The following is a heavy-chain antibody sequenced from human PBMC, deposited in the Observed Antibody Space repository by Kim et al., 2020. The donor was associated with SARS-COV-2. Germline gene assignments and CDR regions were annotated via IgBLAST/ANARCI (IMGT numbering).Heavy chain of an antibody. D-gene: IGHD1-1*01. Sequence: SETLSLTCTVSGGSISGRYWGWIRQPPAKGLEWIGNIHYTENTQYNPSLKRRVTISLDTSRNQISLRLTSVTAADTAMYFCARVIVFPGDNWDRWYF. CDR1: GGSISGRY. CDR2: IHYTENT. V-gene: IGHV4-59*11. J-gene: IGHJ2*01. CDR3: ARVIVFPGDNWDRWYF.